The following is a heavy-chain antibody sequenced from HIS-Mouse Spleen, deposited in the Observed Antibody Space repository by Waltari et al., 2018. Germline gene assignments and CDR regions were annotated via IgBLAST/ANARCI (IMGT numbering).Heavy chain of an antibody. D-gene: IGHD6-6*01. CDR1: GFPFSSYA. J-gene: IGHJ3*02. CDR3: ARDGGAAQAFDI. CDR2: ISYDGSNK. Sequence: QVQLVESGGGVVQPGRSLRLSCAASGFPFSSYAMHWVRQAPGKGLEWVAVISYDGSNKYYADSVKGRFTISRDNSKNTLYLQMNSLRAEDTAVYYCARDGGAAQAFDIWGQGTMVTVSS. V-gene: IGHV3-30*04.